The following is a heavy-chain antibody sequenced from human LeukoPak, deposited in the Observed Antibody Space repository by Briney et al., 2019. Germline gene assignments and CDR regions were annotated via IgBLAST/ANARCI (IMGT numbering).Heavy chain of an antibody. D-gene: IGHD1-1*01. CDR3: ARERRQLERWIDY. V-gene: IGHV4-61*02. CDR2: IYTSGST. CDR1: GGSISGSTYF. Sequence: SETLSLTCTVSGGSISGSTYFWGWIRQPPGKGLEWIGRIYTSGSTNYNPSLKSRVTISVDTSKNQFSLKLSSVTAADTAVYYCARERRQLERWIDYWGQGTLVTVSS. J-gene: IGHJ4*02.